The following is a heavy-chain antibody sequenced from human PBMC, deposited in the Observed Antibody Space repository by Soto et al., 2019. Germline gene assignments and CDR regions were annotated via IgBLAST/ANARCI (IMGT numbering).Heavy chain of an antibody. CDR2: IYYSGST. CDR1: GGSISSYY. V-gene: IGHV4-59*08. J-gene: IGHJ4*02. D-gene: IGHD2-15*01. Sequence: PSETLSLTCTVSGGSISSYYCSWIRQPPGKGLEWIGYIYYSGSTSYNPSLKSRVTILVDTSKNQFSLKLSSVTVADTAVYYCASLYCSGGNCYPYYFDYWGQGTLVTVSS. CDR3: ASLYCSGGNCYPYYFDY.